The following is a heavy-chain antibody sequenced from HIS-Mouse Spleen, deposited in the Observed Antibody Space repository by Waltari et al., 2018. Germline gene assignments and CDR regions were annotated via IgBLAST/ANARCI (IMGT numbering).Heavy chain of an antibody. D-gene: IGHD6-13*01. CDR3: AREIPYSSSWYDWYFDL. J-gene: IGHJ2*01. CDR1: VGSISSLSYY. V-gene: IGHV4-39*07. Sequence: LQLQEPGPGLVTPSETLSLTCTVSVGSISSLSYYWGWIRQPPGRGLDWIGSIYYSGSTYYNPSLKSRVTISVDTSKNQFSLKLSSVTAADTAVYYCAREIPYSSSWYDWYFDLWGRGTLVTVSS. CDR2: IYYSGST.